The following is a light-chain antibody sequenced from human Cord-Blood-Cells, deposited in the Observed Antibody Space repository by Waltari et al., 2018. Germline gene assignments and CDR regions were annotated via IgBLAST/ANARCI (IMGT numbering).Light chain of an antibody. CDR3: QQYNNWPYT. J-gene: IGKJ2*01. V-gene: IGKV3-15*01. Sequence: EIVMTQSPATLSVSPGERATLSCRASQSVSSNLAWYQQKPGQAPRLLIYGASTRATGIPARFSGSESGTEFTLTISGLQSEDFAVYYCQQYNNWPYTFGQGTKLEIK. CDR2: GAS. CDR1: QSVSSN.